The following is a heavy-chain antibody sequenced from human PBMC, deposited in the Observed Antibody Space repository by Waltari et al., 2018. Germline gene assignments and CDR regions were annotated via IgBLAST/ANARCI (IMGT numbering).Heavy chain of an antibody. V-gene: IGHV3-7*01. J-gene: IGHJ3*01. CDR2: IRQDGGEE. CDR3: AKDNWGLPGGIDGFDV. Sequence: EVQLVESGGDLVRPGGSLRLSCEASGFTFSTYVMRWVRQAPGKGLEWVADIRQDGGEERYLASVRGRFIISRDNAKNSVFLQMDSLRAEDTALYYCAKDNWGLPGGIDGFDVWGQGTMVTVSS. CDR1: GFTFSTYV. D-gene: IGHD7-27*01.